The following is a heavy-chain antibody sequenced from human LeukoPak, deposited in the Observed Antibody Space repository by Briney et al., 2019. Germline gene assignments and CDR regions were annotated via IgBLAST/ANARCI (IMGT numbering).Heavy chain of an antibody. CDR2: IYHSGST. Sequence: SQTLSLTCTVSGGSISSGGYYWGWIRQPPGKGLEWIGSIYHSGSTYYNPSLKSRVTISVDTSKNQFSLKLSSVTAADTAVYYCARAAVQYWYFDLWGRGTLVTVSS. CDR1: GGSISSGGYY. CDR3: ARAAVQYWYFDL. D-gene: IGHD6-19*01. J-gene: IGHJ2*01. V-gene: IGHV4-39*07.